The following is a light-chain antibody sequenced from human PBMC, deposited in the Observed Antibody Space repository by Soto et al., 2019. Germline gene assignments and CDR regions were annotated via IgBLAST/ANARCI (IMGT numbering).Light chain of an antibody. J-gene: IGKJ1*01. V-gene: IGKV3-20*01. CDR2: GAS. CDR3: QQYDSSLWT. CDR1: QSVSSSY. Sequence: EIVLTQSPGTLSLSPGERATLSCRASQSVSSSYLVWYQQKPGQAPRLLIYGASSRAAGIPDRFSGSGSGTDFTLTISRLEPEDFAVDYCQQYDSSLWTFGQGTKVEIK.